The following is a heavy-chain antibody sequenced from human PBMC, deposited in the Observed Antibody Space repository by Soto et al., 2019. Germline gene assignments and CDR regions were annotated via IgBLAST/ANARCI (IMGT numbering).Heavy chain of an antibody. J-gene: IGHJ4*02. D-gene: IGHD3-3*01. CDR3: ARGAAYYSFWSGYDDY. V-gene: IGHV1-8*01. Sequence: QVHLVQSGAEVKKPGASVKVSCKASGYTFTNYDIDWVRQATGQGPEWMGWMNPNSGNTGFAQKFQGRVTLTRNTSIDAAYMELSSLTSEDTAVYYCARGAAYYSFWSGYDDYWGQGTLVTVSS. CDR2: MNPNSGNT. CDR1: GYTFTNYD.